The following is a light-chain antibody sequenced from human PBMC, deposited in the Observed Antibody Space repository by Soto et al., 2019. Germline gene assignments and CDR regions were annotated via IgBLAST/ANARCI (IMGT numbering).Light chain of an antibody. CDR1: QSISSY. Sequence: DIQMTQSPSSLSSSVGDRVTITCRASQSISSYLNWYQQKPGKAPKLLIYAASSLQSGVPSRFSGSVSGTDFTLTISSLQPEDVAVYCCQQYYNIPKTFGQGTKVDIK. CDR2: AAS. CDR3: QQYYNIPKT. V-gene: IGKV1-39*01. J-gene: IGKJ1*01.